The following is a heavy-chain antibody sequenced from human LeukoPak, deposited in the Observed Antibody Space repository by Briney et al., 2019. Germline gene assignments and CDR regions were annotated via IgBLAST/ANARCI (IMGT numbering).Heavy chain of an antibody. J-gene: IGHJ4*02. Sequence: GGSLRLSCGASGFTFNNYGMKWVRQAPGKGLEWVSAISGSGDDTYYADSVKGRFTISRDNSKNTLYLQMLSLRAEDTALYYRAKEKGSRLPFDYWGQGTLVTVSS. CDR3: AKEKGSRLPFDY. CDR1: GFTFNNYG. CDR2: ISGSGDDT. V-gene: IGHV3-23*01. D-gene: IGHD3-10*01.